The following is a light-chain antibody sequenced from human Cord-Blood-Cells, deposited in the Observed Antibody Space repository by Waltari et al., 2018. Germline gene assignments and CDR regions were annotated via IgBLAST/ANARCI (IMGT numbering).Light chain of an antibody. CDR1: SLRSYY. Sequence: SSELTQDPAVSVALGQTVRITCQGDSLRSYYASWYQQKPGQAPVPVIYGKNNRPSGIPDRFSRSSSGNTASLTITGAQAEDEADYYCNSRDSSGNHLVFGGGTKLTVL. J-gene: IGLJ3*02. CDR3: NSRDSSGNHLV. V-gene: IGLV3-19*01. CDR2: GKN.